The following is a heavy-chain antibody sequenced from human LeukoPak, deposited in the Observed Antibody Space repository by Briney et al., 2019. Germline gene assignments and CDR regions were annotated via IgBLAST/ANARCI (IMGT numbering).Heavy chain of an antibody. D-gene: IGHD2-15*01. CDR1: GGTFSSYA. V-gene: IGHV1-69*04. J-gene: IGHJ5*02. Sequence: GASVKVSCKASGGTFSSYAISWVRQAPGQGLEWMGRIIPILGIANYAQKFQGRVTITADRSTSTAYMELSSLRSEDTAVYYCARGRSPRGCSGGSCYSNWFDPWGQGTLVTVSS. CDR3: ARGRSPRGCSGGSCYSNWFDP. CDR2: IIPILGIA.